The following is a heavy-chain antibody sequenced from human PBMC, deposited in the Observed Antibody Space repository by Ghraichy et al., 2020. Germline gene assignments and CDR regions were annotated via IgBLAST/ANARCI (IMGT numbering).Heavy chain of an antibody. CDR1: GGSISSSNW. Sequence: SETLSLTCAVSGGSISSSNWWSWVRQPPGKGLEWIGEIYHSGSSNYNPSLKSRVTISVDKSKNQFSLKLSSVTAADTAVYYCACLYDFWSGYYTDYWGQGTLVTVSS. D-gene: IGHD3-3*01. J-gene: IGHJ4*02. CDR2: IYHSGSS. CDR3: ACLYDFWSGYYTDY. V-gene: IGHV4-4*02.